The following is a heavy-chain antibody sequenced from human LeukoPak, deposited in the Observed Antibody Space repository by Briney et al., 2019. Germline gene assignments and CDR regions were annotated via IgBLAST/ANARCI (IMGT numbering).Heavy chain of an antibody. V-gene: IGHV4-61*02. Sequence: SQNLSLTCTVSGGSISSGSYYWSWIRQPAGKGLEWIGRIYTSGSTNYNPSLKSRVTISVDTSKNQFSLKLSSVTAADTVVYYCARAPSMPRFDPWGQGTLVTVSS. CDR3: ARAPSMPRFDP. CDR2: IYTSGST. CDR1: GGSISSGSYY. D-gene: IGHD2-2*01. J-gene: IGHJ5*02.